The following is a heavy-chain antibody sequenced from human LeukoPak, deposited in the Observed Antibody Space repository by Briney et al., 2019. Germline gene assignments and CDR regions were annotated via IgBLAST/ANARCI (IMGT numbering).Heavy chain of an antibody. CDR1: GYTFTSYG. Sequence: ASVKVSCKASGYTFTSYGISWVRQAPGQGLEWMGWISAYNGNTNYAQKLQGRVTMTTDTSTSTAYMELRSLRSDDTAVYYCARGRRTMNYYGSGSYYNVVWFDPWGQGTLVTVSS. CDR2: ISAYNGNT. CDR3: ARGRRTMNYYGSGSYYNVVWFDP. V-gene: IGHV1-18*01. J-gene: IGHJ5*02. D-gene: IGHD3-10*01.